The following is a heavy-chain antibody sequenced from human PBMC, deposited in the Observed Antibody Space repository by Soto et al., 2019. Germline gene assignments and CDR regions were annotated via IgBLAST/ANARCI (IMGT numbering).Heavy chain of an antibody. CDR2: IYYSGST. CDR3: ARRERAAGTDWWFDP. J-gene: IGHJ5*02. Sequence: QLQLQESGPGLVKPSENLSLTCTVSGGSSSSSSFHWGWIRQPPGKGLEWIGSIYYSGSTYYTPSLRRRVTISVETAKNQFSLKLSSVTAADTAVYYCARRERAAGTDWWFDPWGQGTLVTVSS. CDR1: GGSSSSSSFH. V-gene: IGHV4-39*01. D-gene: IGHD6-13*01.